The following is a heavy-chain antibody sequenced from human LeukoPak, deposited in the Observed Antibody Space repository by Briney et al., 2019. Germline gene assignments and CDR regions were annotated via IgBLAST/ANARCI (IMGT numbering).Heavy chain of an antibody. J-gene: IGHJ4*02. CDR2: IKSKTDGGTT. CDR1: GFTFSNAW. D-gene: IGHD2-2*01. Sequence: GGSLRLSCAASGFTFSNAWMSWVRQAPGKGLEWVGRIKSKTDGGTTDYAAPVKGRFTISRDDSKNTLYLQMNSLKTEDTAVYYCTTGHRYCSSTSCYPPVFDYWGQGTLVTVSS. V-gene: IGHV3-15*01. CDR3: TTGHRYCSSTSCYPPVFDY.